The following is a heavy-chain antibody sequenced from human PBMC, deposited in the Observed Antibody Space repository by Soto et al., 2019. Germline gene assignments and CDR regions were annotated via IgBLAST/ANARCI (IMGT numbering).Heavy chain of an antibody. CDR1: GASISTSSDF. Sequence: SETLSLTCSVSGASISTSSDFWGWIRQAPGKGLEWIGNVYQSGTTRLNPSLKSRVSISVDRSKNQFSLELNSATAADRAVYYCARQPESTSYFDYWGQGILVTVSS. CDR2: VYQSGTT. J-gene: IGHJ4*02. D-gene: IGHD2-2*01. CDR3: ARQPESTSYFDY. V-gene: IGHV4-39*01.